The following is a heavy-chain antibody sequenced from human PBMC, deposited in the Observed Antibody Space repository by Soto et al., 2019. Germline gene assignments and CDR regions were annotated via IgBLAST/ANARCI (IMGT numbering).Heavy chain of an antibody. CDR1: GGTFSSYA. CDR2: IIPIFGTT. CDR3: ARGHSSGSYTFNWFDP. J-gene: IGHJ5*02. V-gene: IGHV1-69*01. Sequence: QVQLVQSGAEVKKPGSSVKVSCKASGGTFSSYAISWVRQAPGQGLEGMGGIIPIFGTTNYAQKFQGRVTITADESTSTAYMELSSLRSEDTAVYYCARGHSSGSYTFNWFDPWGQGTLVTVSS. D-gene: IGHD3-10*01.